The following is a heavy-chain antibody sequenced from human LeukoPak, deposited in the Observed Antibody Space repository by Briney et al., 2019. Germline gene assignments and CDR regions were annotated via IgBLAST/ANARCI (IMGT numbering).Heavy chain of an antibody. D-gene: IGHD1-1*01. CDR3: ARLIATQWVFFDY. J-gene: IGHJ4*02. V-gene: IGHV4-59*08. CDR2: VFYTGSI. CDR1: GGSMRSYH. Sequence: PSETLSLTCSVSGGSMRSYHWSWIRQPPGKGLEWIGYVFYTGSIHYNPSLQSRVTISVDTSNNQFSLKLSSVTAADTAVYYCARLIATQWVFFDYWGQGILVTVSS.